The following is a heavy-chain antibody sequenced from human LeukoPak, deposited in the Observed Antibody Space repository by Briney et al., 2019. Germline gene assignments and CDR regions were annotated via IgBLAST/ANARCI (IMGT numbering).Heavy chain of an antibody. CDR1: GYTFTSYG. V-gene: IGHV1-18*01. Sequence: ASVKVSCKASGYTFTSYGISWVRQAPGQGLEWMGWISAYNGNTNYTQKLQGRVTMTTDTSTSTAYMELRSLRSDDTAVYYCARDGLLIVVVVAANYYYGMDVWGQGTTVTVSS. D-gene: IGHD2-15*01. CDR2: ISAYNGNT. J-gene: IGHJ6*02. CDR3: ARDGLLIVVVVAANYYYGMDV.